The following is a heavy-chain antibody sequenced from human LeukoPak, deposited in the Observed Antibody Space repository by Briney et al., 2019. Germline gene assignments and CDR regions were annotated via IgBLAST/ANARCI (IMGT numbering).Heavy chain of an antibody. D-gene: IGHD3-22*01. CDR3: ALYDSSGYGRY. J-gene: IGHJ4*02. CDR2: IIPILGIA. V-gene: IGHV1-69*04. CDR1: GGTFSSYA. Sequence: ASVKVSCKASGGTFSSYAISWVRQAPGQGLEWMGRIIPILGIANYAQKFQGRVTITADKSTSTAYMELSSLRSEDTAVYYCALYDSSGYGRYWGQGTLVTVSS.